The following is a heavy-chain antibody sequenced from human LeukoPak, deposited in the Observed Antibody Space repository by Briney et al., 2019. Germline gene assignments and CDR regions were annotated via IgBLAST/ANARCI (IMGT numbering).Heavy chain of an antibody. J-gene: IGHJ4*02. CDR3: ARNRGFGGSDY. CDR1: GGSFSNYY. CDR2: INHSGST. Sequence: PSETLSLTCAVYGGSFSNYYWTWIRQPPGKGLEWIGEINHSGSTNYNPSLKSRVTISVDKSKNHFSLKLSSVTAADTAVYYCARNRGFGGSDYWGQGTLVTVSS. V-gene: IGHV4-34*01. D-gene: IGHD3-10*01.